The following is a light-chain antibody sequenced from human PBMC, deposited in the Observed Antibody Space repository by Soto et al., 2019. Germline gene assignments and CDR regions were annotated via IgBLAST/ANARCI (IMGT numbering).Light chain of an antibody. V-gene: IGKV1-5*01. J-gene: IGKJ1*01. Sequence: DIQMTQSPSTLSASVGDRVTITCRASQSISRWVAWYQVKPGKAPRVLIGDASSLQRGVPSRFSGSGYGTEFTLTISRLQPDDFATYYCQQYNGYSTWTFGQGTRVEIK. CDR1: QSISRW. CDR3: QQYNGYSTWT. CDR2: DAS.